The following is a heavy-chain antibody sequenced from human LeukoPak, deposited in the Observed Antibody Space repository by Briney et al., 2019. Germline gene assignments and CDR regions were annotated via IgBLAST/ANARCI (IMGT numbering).Heavy chain of an antibody. D-gene: IGHD3-22*01. Sequence: GGSLRLSCTTSGFTFGDYAMSWVRQAPGKGLEWVSFIRRKAHGGTTEYAASVKGRFSSSRDDPKSIAYLQMNSLKTEDTAVYFCTRVTYYYDNSGYFHFDSWGQGSLVTVSS. J-gene: IGHJ4*02. CDR3: TRVTYYYDNSGYFHFDS. V-gene: IGHV3-49*04. CDR1: GFTFGDYA. CDR2: IRRKAHGGTT.